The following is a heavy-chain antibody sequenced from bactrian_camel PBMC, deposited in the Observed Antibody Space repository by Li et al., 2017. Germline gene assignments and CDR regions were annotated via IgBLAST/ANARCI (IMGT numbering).Heavy chain of an antibody. CDR1: GYTVTSAG. V-gene: IGHV3S53*01. J-gene: IGHJ4*01. Sequence: HVQLVESGGGQVQSGGSLRLSCAVSGYTVTSAGMAWFRQALGKEREGVAYIDIDDSTNYTDSVKGRFTISRDSAENTLYLQMSSLKLEDTAEYYCATRTWGEGYMDYWGQGTQVTVS. CDR3: ATRTWGEGYMDY. D-gene: IGHD5*01. CDR2: IDIDDST.